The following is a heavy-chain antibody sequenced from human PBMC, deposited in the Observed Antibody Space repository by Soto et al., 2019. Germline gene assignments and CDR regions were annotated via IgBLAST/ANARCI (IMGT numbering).Heavy chain of an antibody. D-gene: IGHD1-1*01. CDR2: INDDGSST. CDR3: TRGPRSTSTGTGAF. J-gene: IGHJ4*02. CDR1: GFTFSMYW. Sequence: GGSLRLSCAASGFTFSMYWMHWVRQVPGKGPEWVSRINDDGSSTNYADSVKDRLTISRDNAKNTLYLQMNDLRAEDTAVYYCTRGPRSTSTGTGAFWGQGTLVTVSS. V-gene: IGHV3-74*01.